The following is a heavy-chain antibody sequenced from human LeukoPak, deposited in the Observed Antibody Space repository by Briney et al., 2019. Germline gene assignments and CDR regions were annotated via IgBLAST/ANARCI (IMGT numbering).Heavy chain of an antibody. D-gene: IGHD2-2*01. CDR1: GFTFSSYW. Sequence: GGPLRLSCVASGFTFSSYWMHWVRQVPGKGPVWVSRINSDGRITSYADSVKGRFTISRDKAKNTLYLQMNSLRAEDTAVYSCARVGVPQYAFDIWGQGTWVTVSS. J-gene: IGHJ3*02. CDR3: ARVGVPQYAFDI. V-gene: IGHV3-74*01. CDR2: INSDGRIT.